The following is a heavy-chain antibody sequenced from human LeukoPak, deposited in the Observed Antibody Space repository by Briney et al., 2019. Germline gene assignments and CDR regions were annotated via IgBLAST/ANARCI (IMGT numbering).Heavy chain of an antibody. CDR2: IYYSGST. CDR1: GGSISSGGYY. CDR3: ARGVGTAMVNWYYFDY. D-gene: IGHD5-18*01. Sequence: KTSETLSLTCTVSGGSISSGGYYWSWIRQHPGKGLEWIGYIYYSGSTYYNPSLKSRVTISVDTSKNQFSLKLSSVTAADTAVYYCARGVGTAMVNWYYFDYWGQGTLVTVSS. V-gene: IGHV4-31*03. J-gene: IGHJ4*02.